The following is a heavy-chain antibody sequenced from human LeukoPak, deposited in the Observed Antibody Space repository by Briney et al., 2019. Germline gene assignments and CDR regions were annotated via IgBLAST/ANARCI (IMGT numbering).Heavy chain of an antibody. J-gene: IGHJ4*02. V-gene: IGHV2-5*01. CDR3: AHRPPLRYFDY. D-gene: IGHD3-9*01. CDR2: IYWDDK. Sequence: SGPTLVNPTQTLTLTCTFSGFSLSTSGVGVGWIRQPPGKALEWLALIYWDDKRYSPSLKSRLTITKDTSKNQVVPTMTNMGPVDTAAYYCAHRPPLRYFDYWGQGTLVTVSS. CDR1: GFSLSTSGVG.